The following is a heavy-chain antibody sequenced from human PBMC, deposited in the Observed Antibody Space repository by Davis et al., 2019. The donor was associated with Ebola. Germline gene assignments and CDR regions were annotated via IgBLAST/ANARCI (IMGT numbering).Heavy chain of an antibody. CDR3: ARDINDEYVFDY. V-gene: IGHV3-30*03. CDR1: GFTFSDSS. J-gene: IGHJ4*02. Sequence: PGGSLRLSCTASGFTFSDSSMHWVCQSPDKGLEWVAAISDDGSKEYFADSVKGRFTISRDNSKNTLYLQMESLRAEDTAVYFCARDINDEYVFDYWGLGTLVTVSA. D-gene: IGHD3-16*01. CDR2: ISDDGSKE.